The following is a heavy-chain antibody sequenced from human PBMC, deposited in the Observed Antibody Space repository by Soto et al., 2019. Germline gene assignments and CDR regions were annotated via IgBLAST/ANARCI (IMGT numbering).Heavy chain of an antibody. Sequence: QLQLQESGSGLVKPSQTLSLTCAVSGGSISSGGYSWSWIRQPPGKGLEWIGYIYHSGSTYYNPSLKSRVTISVEQTTNPFSPKLSLVTGADTAVYYRAGVPGTWGPGTLVTVSS. CDR2: IYHSGST. V-gene: IGHV4-30-2*01. J-gene: IGHJ5*02. CDR3: AGVPGT. CDR1: GGSISSGGYS.